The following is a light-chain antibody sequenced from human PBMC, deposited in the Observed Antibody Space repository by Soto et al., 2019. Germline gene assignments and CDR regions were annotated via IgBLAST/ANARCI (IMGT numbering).Light chain of an antibody. CDR1: QSIGSW. CDR3: QRYDRDPTWT. J-gene: IGKJ1*01. V-gene: IGKV1-5*03. CDR2: KAS. Sequence: DIQMTQSPSTLSASVGDRVTITCRASQSIGSWLAWYQQKPGKAPKFLIYKASILENGVPSRFSGSGSGTEFALAISSLQPDDFATYYCQRYDRDPTWTCGQGTKVEIK.